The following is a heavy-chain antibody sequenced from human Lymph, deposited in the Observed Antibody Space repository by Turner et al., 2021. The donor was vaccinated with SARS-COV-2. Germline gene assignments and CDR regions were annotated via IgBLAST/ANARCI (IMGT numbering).Heavy chain of an antibody. J-gene: IGHJ4*02. D-gene: IGHD6-6*01. CDR3: TTDPGQLVPYFDY. Sequence: VHLVESGGGVVQPGRSLRLSCVASGFTFNNAWMSWVRQAPGKGLEWVGRFKSKTDGGTTDYAAPVKGRFTISRDDSKNTLYLQMNSLKTEDTAVYYCTTDPGQLVPYFDYWGQGTLVTVSS. V-gene: IGHV3-15*01. CDR2: FKSKTDGGTT. CDR1: GFTFNNAW.